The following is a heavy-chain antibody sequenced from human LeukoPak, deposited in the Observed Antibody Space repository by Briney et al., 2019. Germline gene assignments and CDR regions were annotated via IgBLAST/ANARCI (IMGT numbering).Heavy chain of an antibody. V-gene: IGHV3-48*02. D-gene: IGHD2-15*01. J-gene: IGHJ3*02. CDR2: ISSGSGSSI. CDR3: ARDDSWAFDI. Sequence: PGGSLRLSCAASGLTVSSNYMNWVRQAPGKGLEWVSYISSGSGSSIYYADSVKGRFSISRDNAKNSLYLQMNSLRDEDTAVYHCARDDSWAFDIWGQGAMVTVSS. CDR1: GLTVSSNY.